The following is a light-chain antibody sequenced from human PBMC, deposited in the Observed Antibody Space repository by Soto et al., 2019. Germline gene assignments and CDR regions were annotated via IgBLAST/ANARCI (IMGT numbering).Light chain of an antibody. Sequence: EIVLTQSPGTLSLSPGERATLSCRASQSVSSSFLAWYQQKPGQAPRLLIYGASSRATGIPDRFSGSGSGTDFTLTISRLEPEDVAVCYCQQYGGSPLTFGGGTKVEIK. CDR3: QQYGGSPLT. CDR1: QSVSSSF. CDR2: GAS. V-gene: IGKV3-20*01. J-gene: IGKJ4*01.